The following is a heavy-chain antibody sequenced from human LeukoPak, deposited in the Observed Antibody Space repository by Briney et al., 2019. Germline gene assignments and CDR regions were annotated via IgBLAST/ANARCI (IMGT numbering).Heavy chain of an antibody. CDR2: ISTDSTYT. CDR3: AKGEGYCGGGTCYRYFDS. V-gene: IGHV3-23*01. CDR1: GFTFSSYP. J-gene: IGHJ4*02. D-gene: IGHD2-15*01. Sequence: GGSLRLSCAASGFTFSSYPMSWVRQAPGKGLEWVSIISTDSTYTFYAHSVKGRFTISRDNSKDALYLQMSSLRVEDTAVYFCAKGEGYCGGGTCYRYFDSWGQGTLVTVSS.